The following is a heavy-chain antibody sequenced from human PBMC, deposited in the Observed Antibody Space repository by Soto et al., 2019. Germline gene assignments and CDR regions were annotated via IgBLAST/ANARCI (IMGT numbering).Heavy chain of an antibody. CDR3: AKDLRYSSFASWFVP. D-gene: IGHD6-13*01. V-gene: IGHV3-23*01. CDR1: GFTFSSYA. CDR2: ISGSGGST. J-gene: IGHJ5*02. Sequence: EVQLLESGGGLVQPGGSLRLSCAASGFTFSSYAMSWVRQASGKGLEWASAISGSGGSTYYADSVQGGFTISRDNSRNPLYVQMNSLRAEDTVVYYCAKDLRYSSFASWFVPWGQGTLVTVS.